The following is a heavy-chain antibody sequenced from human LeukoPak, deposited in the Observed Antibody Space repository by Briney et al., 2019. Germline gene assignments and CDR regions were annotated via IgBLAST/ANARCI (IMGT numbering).Heavy chain of an antibody. CDR1: GYTFTSYY. J-gene: IGHJ5*02. Sequence: ASVKVSCKAPGYTFTSYYMHWVRQAPGQGLEWMGIINPSGGSTSYAQKFQGRVTMTRDTSTSTVYMELSSLRSEDTAVYYCARDPGYCSSTSCYPLNWFDPWGQGTLVTVSS. CDR2: INPSGGST. D-gene: IGHD2-2*03. V-gene: IGHV1-46*03. CDR3: ARDPGYCSSTSCYPLNWFDP.